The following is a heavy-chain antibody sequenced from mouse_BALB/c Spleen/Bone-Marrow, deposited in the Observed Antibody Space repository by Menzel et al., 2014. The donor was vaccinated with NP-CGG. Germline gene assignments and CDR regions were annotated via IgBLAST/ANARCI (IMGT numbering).Heavy chain of an antibody. Sequence: EVKVVESGPELVKPGASVKMSCKASGYTFTSYVMHWMKQKPGQGLEWIGNINPYNDGTKYNEKFKGKATLTSDKSSSTAFMELSSLTSEDSAVYYCARSLYGYDWYFDVWGAGATVTVSS. CDR1: GYTFTSYV. V-gene: IGHV1-14*01. J-gene: IGHJ1*01. CDR3: ARSLYGYDWYFDV. CDR2: INPYNDGT. D-gene: IGHD2-2*01.